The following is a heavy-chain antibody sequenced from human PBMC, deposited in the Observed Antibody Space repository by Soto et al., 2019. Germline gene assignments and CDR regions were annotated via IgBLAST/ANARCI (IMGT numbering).Heavy chain of an antibody. CDR2: IYPGDSDT. D-gene: IGHD3-9*01. Sequence: GESLKISCKGSGYSFTSYWIGWVRQMPGKGLEWMGIIYPGDSDTRYSPSFQGQVTISADKSISTAYLQWSSLKASDTAMYHCVRDLGGVLRYFDWRNDAFDIWGQGTMVTVSS. CDR3: VRDLGGVLRYFDWRNDAFDI. V-gene: IGHV5-51*01. J-gene: IGHJ3*02. CDR1: GYSFTSYW.